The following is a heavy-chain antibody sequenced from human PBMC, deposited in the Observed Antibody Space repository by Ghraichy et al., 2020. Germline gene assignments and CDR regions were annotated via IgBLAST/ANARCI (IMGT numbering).Heavy chain of an antibody. CDR3: ARERGRANWFGDLFQYFDY. CDR2: ITPYNGDT. J-gene: IGHJ4*02. V-gene: IGHV1-18*01. CDR1: GYSFTSYG. D-gene: IGHD3-10*01. Sequence: ASVKVSCQTSGYSFTSYGISWVRQAPGQGLEWMGWITPYNGDTSYGQTLQGRVTMTTDRSTSTAYMELRSLRSDDTAVYYCARERGRANWFGDLFQYFDYWGQGTLVAVSS.